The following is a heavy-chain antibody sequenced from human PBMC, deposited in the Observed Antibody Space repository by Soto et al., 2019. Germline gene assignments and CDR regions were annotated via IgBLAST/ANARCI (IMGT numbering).Heavy chain of an antibody. Sequence: GESLKISCKGSGYSFTSYWISWVRQMPGKGLAWMGRIDPSDSYTNYSPSFQAHVTISADKSISTAYLQLSSLKASDTDMYYCATASSPLPKYYYYGMDVWGQGTTVTVSS. CDR1: GYSFTSYW. CDR3: ATASSPLPKYYYYGMDV. V-gene: IGHV5-10-1*01. J-gene: IGHJ6*02. CDR2: IDPSDSYT.